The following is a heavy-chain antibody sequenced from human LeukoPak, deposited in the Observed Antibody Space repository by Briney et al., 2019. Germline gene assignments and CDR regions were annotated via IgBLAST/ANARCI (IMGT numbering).Heavy chain of an antibody. CDR3: AKKGAVTATGYFDY. J-gene: IGHJ4*02. D-gene: IGHD2-21*02. CDR1: GFTFSSYA. CDR2: ITNSGGGT. V-gene: IGHV3-23*01. Sequence: GGSLRLSCAASGFTFSSYAMHWVRQAPGKGLEWVSGITNSGGGTFYADSVKGRFTISRDNSKNTLYLQMNNLRAEDTAIYYCAKKGAVTATGYFDYWGQGTLVTVSS.